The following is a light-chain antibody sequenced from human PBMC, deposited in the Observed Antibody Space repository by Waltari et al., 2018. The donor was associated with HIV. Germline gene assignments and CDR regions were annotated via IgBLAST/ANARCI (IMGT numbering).Light chain of an antibody. J-gene: IGKJ5*01. CDR2: DVS. Sequence: AIQLTQSPSSLSASVGYTVIITCRTSQGISAALAWYRQKPGKTPELLIYDVSTLQSGVPSKFSGSGSGTDFTLTINSLQPEDSATYYCQQFNSYPLTFGQGTRLEIK. CDR3: QQFNSYPLT. V-gene: IGKV1-13*02. CDR1: QGISAA.